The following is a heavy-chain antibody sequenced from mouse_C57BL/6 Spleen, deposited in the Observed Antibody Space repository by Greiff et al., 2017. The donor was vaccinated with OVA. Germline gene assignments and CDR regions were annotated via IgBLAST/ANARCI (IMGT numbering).Heavy chain of an antibody. CDR3: VRQLDSD. J-gene: IGHJ4*01. Sequence: EVKLVESGGGLVQPKGSLKLSCAASGFSFNTYAMNWVRQAPGKGLEWVARIRSKSNNYATYYADSVKDRFTISRDDSESMLYLQTNNLKTEDTAMYYCVRQLDSDWGQGTSVTVSS. CDR2: IRSKSNNYAT. CDR1: GFSFNTYA. V-gene: IGHV10-1*01.